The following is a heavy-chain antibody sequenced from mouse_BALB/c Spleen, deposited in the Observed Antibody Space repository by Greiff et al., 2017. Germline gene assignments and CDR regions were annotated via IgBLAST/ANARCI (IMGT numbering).Heavy chain of an antibody. V-gene: IGHV1-47*01. CDR1: GYTFTTYP. J-gene: IGHJ2*01. CDR2: FHPYNDDT. CDR3: ARVDYGSNDH. D-gene: IGHD1-1*01. Sequence: QVQLQQSGAELVKPGASVKMSCKAFGYTFTTYPIEWMKQNHGKSLEWIGNFHPYNDDTKYNEKFKGKATLTTDKSSSTAYMQLSRLTSEDSAVYFCARVDYGSNDHWGQGTTLTVSS.